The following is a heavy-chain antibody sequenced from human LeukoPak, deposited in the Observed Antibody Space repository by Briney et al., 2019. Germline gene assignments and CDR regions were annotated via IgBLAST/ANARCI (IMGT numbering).Heavy chain of an antibody. CDR2: ISWNSGSI. J-gene: IGHJ6*03. CDR3: AKDKVGQYFYYYMDV. V-gene: IGHV3-9*01. Sequence: LRLSCAASGFSFDDYAMHWVRQAPGKGLEWVSGISWNSGSIGYADSVKGRFTISRDNAKNSLYLQMNSLRLEDTAFYYCAKDKVGQYFYYYMDVWGKGTTVTISS. CDR1: GFSFDDYA. D-gene: IGHD3-16*01.